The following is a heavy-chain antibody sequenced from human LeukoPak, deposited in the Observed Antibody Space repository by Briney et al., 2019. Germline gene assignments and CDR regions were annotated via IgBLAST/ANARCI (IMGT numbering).Heavy chain of an antibody. CDR2: IYNGGST. D-gene: IGHD2-15*01. Sequence: SETLSLTCTVSGVSISNYYWSWIRQPPGKGLEWIGYIYNGGSTKYNPSHKSRVTISADTSKNQFSLTLSSVTAADTALYYCARESSNHLGGYFDFGGQGTLVTVSS. J-gene: IGHJ4*02. CDR1: GVSISNYY. CDR3: ARESSNHLGGYFDF. V-gene: IGHV4-59*01.